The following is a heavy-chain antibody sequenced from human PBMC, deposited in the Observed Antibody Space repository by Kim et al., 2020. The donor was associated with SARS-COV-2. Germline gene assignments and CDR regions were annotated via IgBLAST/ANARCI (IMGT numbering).Heavy chain of an antibody. CDR3: GRNMYV. V-gene: IGHV3-7*01. Sequence: GSAQYYVDSVKGRFTLSRDTAKNSLYLQMNSLRADDTAVYYCGRNMYVWGQGTTVTVSS. J-gene: IGHJ6*02. CDR2: GSAQ.